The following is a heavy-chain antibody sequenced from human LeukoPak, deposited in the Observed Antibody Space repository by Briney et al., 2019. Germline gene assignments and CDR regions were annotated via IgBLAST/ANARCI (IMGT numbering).Heavy chain of an antibody. CDR2: VYWDDDR. D-gene: IGHD2-15*01. V-gene: IGHV2-5*02. J-gene: IGHJ4*02. CDR3: VHRPPAGGMFDY. Sequence: SGPTLVKPTQTLTLTCNFAGFSLKTSGMGVGWVRQPPGEALEWLAIVYWDDDRRDSPSLRTRLTITKDTSRNQVVLTMTNMDPVDTATYYCVHRPPAGGMFDYWGQGILVTVSS. CDR1: GFSLKTSGMG.